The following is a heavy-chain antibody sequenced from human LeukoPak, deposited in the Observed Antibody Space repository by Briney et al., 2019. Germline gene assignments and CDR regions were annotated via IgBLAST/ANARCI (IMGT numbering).Heavy chain of an antibody. J-gene: IGHJ4*02. CDR2: IYYSGST. CDR3: AFLIAAAGDYYFDY. CDR1: GGSLRSCY. V-gene: IGHV4-59*01. D-gene: IGHD6-13*01. Sequence: SETLSLTCTGSGGSLRSCYWSWMRQPPGKGLEWIGYIYYSGSTNYNPSPKSRVTISVDTSKNQFSLKLSSVTAADTAVYYCAFLIAAAGDYYFDYWGQGTLVTVSS.